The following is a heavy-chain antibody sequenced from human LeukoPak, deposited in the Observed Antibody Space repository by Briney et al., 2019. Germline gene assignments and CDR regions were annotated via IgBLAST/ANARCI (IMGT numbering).Heavy chain of an antibody. CDR1: GFTFSSYG. V-gene: IGHV3-23*01. CDR2: IRGSGGST. J-gene: IGHJ6*03. Sequence: GGSLRLSCAASGFTFSSYGMSWVRQAPGKGLEWVSAIRGSGGSTYYADSVKGRFTISRDNAKNTRSLQMNSLTAEDTAVYYCARVLRYCRGGNCYYGGLGYMHVLVKGTTASISS. CDR3: ARVLRYCRGGNCYYGGLGYMHV. D-gene: IGHD2-15*01.